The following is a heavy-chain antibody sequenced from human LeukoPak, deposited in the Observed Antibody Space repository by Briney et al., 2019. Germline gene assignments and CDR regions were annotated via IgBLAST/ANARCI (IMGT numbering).Heavy chain of an antibody. J-gene: IGHJ4*02. Sequence: GGSLRLSCAASGFTFSSYAMHWVRQAPGKGLEWVAVISYDGSNKYYADSVKGRFTISRDNSKNTLYLQMNSLRAEDTAVYCCAREAAAGYFDYWGQGTLVTVSS. CDR3: AREAAAGYFDY. D-gene: IGHD6-13*01. V-gene: IGHV3-30-3*01. CDR2: ISYDGSNK. CDR1: GFTFSSYA.